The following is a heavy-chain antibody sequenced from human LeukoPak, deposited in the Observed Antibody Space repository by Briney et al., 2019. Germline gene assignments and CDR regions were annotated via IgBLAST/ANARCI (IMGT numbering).Heavy chain of an antibody. CDR1: GGTFSSYA. CDR2: IIPIFGTA. D-gene: IGHD3-3*01. CDR3: ARDRGFWSGYYHFDY. J-gene: IGHJ4*02. Sequence: ASVKVSCKASGGTFSSYAISWVRQAPGQGLEWMGGIIPIFGTANYAQKFQGRVTITADESTSTAYMELSSLRSEDTAVYCCARDRGFWSGYYHFDYWGQGTLVTVSS. V-gene: IGHV1-69*13.